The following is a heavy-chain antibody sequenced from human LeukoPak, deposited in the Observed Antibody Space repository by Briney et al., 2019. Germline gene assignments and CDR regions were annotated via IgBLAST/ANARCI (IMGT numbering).Heavy chain of an antibody. Sequence: GASVKVSCKASGYSFTSYYIHWVRQAPGQGLEWMGRINPSSGGTNYAQKFQGRVTMTRDTSITTAYMELSSLRSEDTAVYYCATGGYSYGQPFDYWGQGTLVTVSS. CDR1: GYSFTSYY. V-gene: IGHV1-2*06. J-gene: IGHJ4*02. D-gene: IGHD5-18*01. CDR3: ATGGYSYGQPFDY. CDR2: INPSSGGT.